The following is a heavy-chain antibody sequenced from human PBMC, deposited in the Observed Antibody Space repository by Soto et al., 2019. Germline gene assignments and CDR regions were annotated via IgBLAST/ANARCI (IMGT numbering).Heavy chain of an antibody. CDR2: ISYDGSDK. J-gene: IGHJ3*02. CDR1: GFTFSNYA. V-gene: IGHV3-30-3*01. D-gene: IGHD5-18*01. CDR3: AKGLPAAIEEEPAAFDI. Sequence: GGSLSLSCAASGFTFSNYAMHWVRQAPGKGLEWVAVISYDGSDKYYADSVKGRFTISRDNSKNTLYLQMNSLRAEDTAVYYCAKGLPAAIEEEPAAFDIWGQGTMVTVSS.